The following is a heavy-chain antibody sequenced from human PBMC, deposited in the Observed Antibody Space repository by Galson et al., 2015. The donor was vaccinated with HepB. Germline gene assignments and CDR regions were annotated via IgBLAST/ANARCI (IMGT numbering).Heavy chain of an antibody. CDR1: DDSISSGCYY. D-gene: IGHD2-15*01. Sequence: TLSLTCTVSDDSISSGCYYWTWFRQHPGKGLEWIGYVYRSGFAYYNPSLKSRVAMSVDTSENQFSLKLRSVTASDTAIYYCARDLTCSGGCGFNRYFDLWGRGTLVTVSS. V-gene: IGHV4-31*03. J-gene: IGHJ2*01. CDR3: ARDLTCSGGCGFNRYFDL. CDR2: VYRSGFA.